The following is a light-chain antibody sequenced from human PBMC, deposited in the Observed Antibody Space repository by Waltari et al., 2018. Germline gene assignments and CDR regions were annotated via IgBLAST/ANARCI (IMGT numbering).Light chain of an antibody. CDR3: QQYNKWPPGT. CDR1: QRVRSD. Sequence: EVVLTQSPATLSVSLGERATLPCRASQRVRSDLAWYQQKPAQAPRLIIHGASIGATGIPARFSGSGSGTEFTLTISSLQSEDSAVYYCQQYNKWPPGTFGQGTKVEIK. CDR2: GAS. V-gene: IGKV3-15*01. J-gene: IGKJ1*01.